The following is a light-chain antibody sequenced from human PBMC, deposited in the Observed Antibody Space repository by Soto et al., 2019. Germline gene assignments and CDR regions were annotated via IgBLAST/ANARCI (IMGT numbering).Light chain of an antibody. CDR1: SSDVGGYKF. J-gene: IGLJ1*01. Sequence: QSVLAQPASVSGSPGQSITISCTGSSSDVGGYKFVSWHQQYPGKAPKLMIYEVNHRPSGVSIRFSGSKSGNTASLTISGLQADDEADYYCSSYTVSSTLVFGTGTKVTVL. CDR2: EVN. CDR3: SSYTVSSTLV. V-gene: IGLV2-14*01.